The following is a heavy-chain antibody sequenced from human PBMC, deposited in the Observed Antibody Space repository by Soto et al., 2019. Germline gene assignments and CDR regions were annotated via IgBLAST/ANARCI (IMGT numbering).Heavy chain of an antibody. Sequence: QVQLQESGPGLVKPSQTLSLTCTVSGGSISSGGYCWSWIRQHPGKGLEWIGYIYYSGSTYYNPSLKSRVTISVDTSKNQFSLKLSSVTAADTAVYYCARDFSGSVNWFDPWGQGTLVTVSS. CDR2: IYYSGST. J-gene: IGHJ5*02. CDR3: ARDFSGSVNWFDP. CDR1: GGSISSGGYC. V-gene: IGHV4-31*03. D-gene: IGHD3-10*01.